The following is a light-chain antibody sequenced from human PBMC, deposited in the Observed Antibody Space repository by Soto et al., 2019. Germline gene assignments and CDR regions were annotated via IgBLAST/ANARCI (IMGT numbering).Light chain of an antibody. CDR1: QSVSSSY. CDR2: GAS. CDR3: QQYGSSPQT. J-gene: IGKJ1*01. V-gene: IGKV3-20*01. Sequence: EIVLTQSPGTLSLSPGERATLSCRASQSVSSSYLAWYQQKPGQAPRLLIYGASNRATGIPDRFSGGGSGTDFTLTISRLEPEDFAVYYCQQYGSSPQTFGQGTKVEIK.